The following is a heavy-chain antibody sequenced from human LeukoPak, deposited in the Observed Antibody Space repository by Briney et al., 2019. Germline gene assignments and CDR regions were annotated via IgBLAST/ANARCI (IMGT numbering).Heavy chain of an antibody. Sequence: GGSLRLSCAASGFTVSSNYMSWVRQAPGKGLEWVAVISYDGSNKYYADSVKGRFTISRDNSKNTLYLQMNSLRAEDTAVYYCARSGGGLASSEYYYDSSGYSQPDYWGQGTLVTVSS. CDR2: ISYDGSNK. V-gene: IGHV3-30-3*01. CDR3: ARSGGGLASSEYYYDSSGYSQPDY. CDR1: GFTVSSNY. D-gene: IGHD3-22*01. J-gene: IGHJ4*02.